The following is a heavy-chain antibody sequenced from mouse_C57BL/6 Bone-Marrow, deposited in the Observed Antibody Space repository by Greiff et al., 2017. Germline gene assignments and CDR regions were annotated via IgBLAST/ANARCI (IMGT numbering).Heavy chain of an antibody. CDR2: IYPRSGNT. V-gene: IGHV1-81*01. CDR1: GYTFTSYG. Sequence: VQLQQSGAELARPGASVKLSCKASGYTFTSYGISWVKQRTGQGLEWIGEIYPRSGNTYYNEKFKGKATLTADKSSSTAYMGLRSLTSEDSAVYFCARKLRAYWGQGTLVTVSA. J-gene: IGHJ3*01. CDR3: ARKLRAY. D-gene: IGHD1-1*01.